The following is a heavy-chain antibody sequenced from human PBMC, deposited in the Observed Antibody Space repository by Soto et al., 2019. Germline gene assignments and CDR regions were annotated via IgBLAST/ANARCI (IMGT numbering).Heavy chain of an antibody. V-gene: IGHV3-23*01. D-gene: IGHD2-2*01. CDR2: ISGGGGSQ. Sequence: EVQLLESGGGLVQPGGSLNLPCPASGSTFSGNALSWVRQAPGKGLEGFSTISGGGGSQYYPDSLKGRFTISRDNSKNTLYLQMNSLRAEDTAVYYCAKEGYCSSTSCSDIGHCTNGVCLSTDYWGQGTLVTVSS. CDR3: AKEGYCSSTSCSDIGHCTNGVCLSTDY. CDR1: GSTFSGNA. J-gene: IGHJ4*02.